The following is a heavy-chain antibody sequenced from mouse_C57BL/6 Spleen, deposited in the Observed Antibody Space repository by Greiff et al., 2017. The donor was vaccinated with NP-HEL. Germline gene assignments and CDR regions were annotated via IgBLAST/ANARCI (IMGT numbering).Heavy chain of an antibody. V-gene: IGHV1-80*01. CDR3: ARPYYYGSSYSFAY. CDR1: GYAFSSYW. CDR2: IYPGDGDT. Sequence: VQLQQSGAELVKPGASVKISCKASGYAFSSYWMNWVKQRPGKGLEWIGQIYPGDGDTNYNGKFKGKATLTADKSSSTAYMQLSSLTSEDSAVYFCARPYYYGSSYSFAYWGQGTLVTVSA. D-gene: IGHD1-1*01. J-gene: IGHJ3*01.